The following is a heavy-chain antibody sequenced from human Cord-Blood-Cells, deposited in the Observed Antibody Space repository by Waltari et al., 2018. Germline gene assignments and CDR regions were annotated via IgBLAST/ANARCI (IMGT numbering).Heavy chain of an antibody. CDR2: IIPILGIA. Sequence: QVQLVQSGAEVKKPGSSVKVSCKASGGTFSSYAISWVRQAPGQGLEWRGEIIPILGIANSAQKFQGSVTITADESTSTAYMELSSLRSEDTAVYYCARDLGYCSSTSCYDYWGQGTLVTVSS. CDR1: GGTFSSYA. D-gene: IGHD2-2*01. CDR3: ARDLGYCSSTSCYDY. V-gene: IGHV1-69*04. J-gene: IGHJ4*02.